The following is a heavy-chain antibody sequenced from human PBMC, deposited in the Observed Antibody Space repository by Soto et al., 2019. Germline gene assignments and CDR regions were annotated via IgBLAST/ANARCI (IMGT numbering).Heavy chain of an antibody. D-gene: IGHD2-8*01. J-gene: IGHJ6*02. CDR3: AKGSVLRVVEAPLAILGGVDV. Sequence: PGGSLRLSCVASGFTFISYGMHWGRQAPGKGLEWVAVMSYDGSHEYYADSVKGRFTISRDNSKTILYLQMNSLRLEDTAVYYCAKGSVLRVVEAPLAILGGVDVWGQGAMVTVSS. V-gene: IGHV3-33*06. CDR1: GFTFISYG. CDR2: MSYDGSHE.